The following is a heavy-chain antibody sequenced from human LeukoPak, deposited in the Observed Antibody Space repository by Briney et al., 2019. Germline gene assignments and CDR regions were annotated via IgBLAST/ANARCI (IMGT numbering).Heavy chain of an antibody. D-gene: IGHD2-2*01. CDR2: INPNSGGT. CDR1: GYTFTGYY. J-gene: IGHJ4*02. Sequence: GASVKVSCTASGYTFTGYYMHWVRQAPGQGLEWMGWINPNSGGTNYAQKFQGRVTMTRDTSISTAYMELSRLRSDDTAVYYCARGIVVVPAARDFDYWGQGTLVTVSS. CDR3: ARGIVVVPAARDFDY. V-gene: IGHV1-2*02.